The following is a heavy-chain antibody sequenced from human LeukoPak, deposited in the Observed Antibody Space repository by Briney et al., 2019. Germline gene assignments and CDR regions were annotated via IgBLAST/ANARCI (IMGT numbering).Heavy chain of an antibody. J-gene: IGHJ4*02. Sequence: GGSLRLSCAASGFTFDDYAMHWVRQGPGKGLEWVSFISGDGSTTYYADSAKGRFTISRDNSKNSLYLQMNSLTTEDIAFYYCAKDTKFYYDFSAGYFNFWGQGTLVTVSS. CDR2: ISGDGSTT. CDR3: AKDTKFYYDFSAGYFNF. CDR1: GFTFDDYA. V-gene: IGHV3-43*02. D-gene: IGHD3-22*01.